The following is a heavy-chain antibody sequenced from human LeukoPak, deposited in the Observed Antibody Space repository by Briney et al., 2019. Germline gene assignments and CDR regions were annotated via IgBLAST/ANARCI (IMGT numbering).Heavy chain of an antibody. J-gene: IGHJ4*02. CDR1: GGSISSGNW. V-gene: IGHV4-4*02. CDR3: ARNAGNSDVDY. D-gene: IGHD4-23*01. Sequence: SGTLSFTCVVSGGSISSGNWWTWVRQPPGKGLEWIGEIYHSGSTNYNPSLKSRVTISVDKSKSQFSLKLNSVMAADTAVYYCARNAGNSDVDYWGQGTLVTVSS. CDR2: IYHSGST.